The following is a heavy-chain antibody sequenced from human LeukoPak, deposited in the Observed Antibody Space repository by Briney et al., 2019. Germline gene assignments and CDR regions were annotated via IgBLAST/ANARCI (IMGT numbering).Heavy chain of an antibody. CDR2: IIPILGIA. CDR1: GGTFSSYA. CDR3: AARPPEAAFDY. J-gene: IGHJ4*02. V-gene: IGHV1-69*04. D-gene: IGHD6-13*01. Sequence: SVKVSCKASGGTFSSYAISWVRQAPGQGLEWMGRIIPILGIANYAQKFQGRVTITADKSTSTAYMELSSLGSEDTAVYYCAARPPEAAFDYWGQGTLVTVSS.